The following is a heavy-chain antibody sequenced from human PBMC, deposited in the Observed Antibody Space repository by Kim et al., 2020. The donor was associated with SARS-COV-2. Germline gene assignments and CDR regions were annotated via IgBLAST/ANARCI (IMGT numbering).Heavy chain of an antibody. V-gene: IGHV3-53*04. D-gene: IGHD3-22*01. CDR1: GFTGSSNY. CDR2: IYSGGST. CDR3: TRASPYDRSGYWTPYYFDY. J-gene: IGHJ4*02. Sequence: GGSLRLSCAASGFTGSSNYMSWVRQAPGKGLEWVSVIYSGGSTYYADSVKGRFTISRHNSKNTLYLQMNRLRAEDTAVYYCTRASPYDRSGYWTPYYFDYWGQGTLVTVSS.